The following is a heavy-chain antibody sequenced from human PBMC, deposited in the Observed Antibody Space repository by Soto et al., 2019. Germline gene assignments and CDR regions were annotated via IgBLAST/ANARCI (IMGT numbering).Heavy chain of an antibody. J-gene: IGHJ5*02. V-gene: IGHV2-5*02. CDR1: GFSLTTRGVG. Sequence: QITLKESAPALVKPTQTLTLTCNFSGFSLTTRGVGVGCIRQPPGKALEWLALIYWDDNKRYSPSLRNRLTIAKDASKNQVVLTMTNMDPVDTATYYCPHITGIGIYTSWFDPRGPGTLVTVTS. D-gene: IGHD2-2*02. CDR3: PHITGIGIYTSWFDP. CDR2: IYWDDNK.